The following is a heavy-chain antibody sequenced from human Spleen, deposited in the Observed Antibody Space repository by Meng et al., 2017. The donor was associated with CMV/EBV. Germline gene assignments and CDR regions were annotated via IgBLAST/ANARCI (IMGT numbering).Heavy chain of an antibody. CDR3: ARDPRDHYDFWSGYYVDY. D-gene: IGHD3-3*01. Sequence: ASVKVSYKASGYVFTGYYIHWVRQAPGQGPEWMGWISPNSGDTNYVQKFQGRVTMTRDTSINTAYMEVSRLTSDDTAVYYCARDPRDHYDFWSGYYVDYWGQGTLVTVSS. V-gene: IGHV1-2*02. CDR1: GYVFTGYY. J-gene: IGHJ4*02. CDR2: ISPNSGDT.